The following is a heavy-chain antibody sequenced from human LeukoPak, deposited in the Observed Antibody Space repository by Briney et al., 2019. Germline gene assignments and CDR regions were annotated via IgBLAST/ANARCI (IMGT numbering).Heavy chain of an antibody. CDR1: GFTFSSYE. D-gene: IGHD6-19*01. CDR3: ARTKWLEAIDY. V-gene: IGHV3-48*03. Sequence: GGSLRLSCAASGFTFSSYEMNWVRQAPGQGLEWVSYISSSGSTIYYADSVKGRFTISRDNAKSSLYLQMNSLRAEDTAVYYCARTKWLEAIDYWGQGTLVTVSS. CDR2: ISSSGSTI. J-gene: IGHJ4*02.